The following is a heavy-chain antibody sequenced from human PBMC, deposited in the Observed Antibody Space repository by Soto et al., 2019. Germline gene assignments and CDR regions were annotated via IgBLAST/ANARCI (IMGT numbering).Heavy chain of an antibody. Sequence: SETLSLTCSVSGGSISSYYWSWIRQPPGKVLEWIGYIYYSVSTNYNPSLKSRVTISVDTSKNQFSLKLSSVTAADTAVYYCARHSPPMYDILTGTTLDPYYGMDVWGQGTTVT. D-gene: IGHD3-9*01. CDR3: ARHSPPMYDILTGTTLDPYYGMDV. J-gene: IGHJ6*02. V-gene: IGHV4-59*08. CDR1: GGSISSYY. CDR2: IYYSVST.